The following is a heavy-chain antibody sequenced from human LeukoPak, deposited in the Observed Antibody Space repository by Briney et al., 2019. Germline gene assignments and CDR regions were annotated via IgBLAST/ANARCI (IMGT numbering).Heavy chain of an antibody. CDR1: GFTFSSYA. V-gene: IGHV3-23*01. Sequence: AGGSLRLSCAASGFTFSSYAMSWVRQAPGKGLEWVSAISGSGGSTYYADSVKGRFTISRDNSKNTLYLQVNSLRDEDTAVYYCAKVGAGYCSGGTCYCDYWGQGTLVTVSS. CDR2: ISGSGGST. J-gene: IGHJ4*02. D-gene: IGHD2-15*01. CDR3: AKVGAGYCSGGTCYCDY.